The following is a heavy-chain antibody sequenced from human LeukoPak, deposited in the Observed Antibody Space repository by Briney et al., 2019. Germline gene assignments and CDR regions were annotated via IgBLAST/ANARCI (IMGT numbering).Heavy chain of an antibody. CDR1: GFTFSSYG. CDR2: ISVGGGST. J-gene: IGHJ4*02. D-gene: IGHD2-2*01. Sequence: PGGSLRLSCAASGFTFSSYGMSWVRQAPGKGLEWVSAISVGGGSTYYADSVKGRFTISRDNSKNTLYLQMNSLRAEDTAVYYCANGYRYCTSTSCDFNYWGRGTLVTVSS. CDR3: ANGYRYCTSTSCDFNY. V-gene: IGHV3-23*01.